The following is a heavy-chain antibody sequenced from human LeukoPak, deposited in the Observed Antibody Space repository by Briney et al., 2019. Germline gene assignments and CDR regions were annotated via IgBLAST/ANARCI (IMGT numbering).Heavy chain of an antibody. CDR2: ILFDGSKE. CDR3: AKGTSWINPYYYMDV. Sequence: PGGSLRLSCAASGFTFSSYGMHWVRQAPGKGLEWVAVILFDGSKEFYTDSVKGRLTISRDNSKSTLYLQMNSLRAEDTAMYYCAKGTSWINPYYYMDVWGKGTTVTVSS. CDR1: GFTFSSYG. V-gene: IGHV3-33*06. D-gene: IGHD2-2*01. J-gene: IGHJ6*03.